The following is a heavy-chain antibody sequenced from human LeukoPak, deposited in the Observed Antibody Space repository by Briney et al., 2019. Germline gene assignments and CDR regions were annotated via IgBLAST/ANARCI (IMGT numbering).Heavy chain of an antibody. CDR2: IYYSGST. D-gene: IGHD6-13*01. CDR3: ARADSSSWKD. V-gene: IGHV4-59*01. Sequence: SETLSLTCTVSGGSISSYYWSWIRQPPGKELEWIGYIYYSGSTNYNPSLKSRVTISADTSKNQFSLKQSSVTAADTAVYYCARADSSSWKDWGQGTLVTVSS. J-gene: IGHJ4*02. CDR1: GGSISSYY.